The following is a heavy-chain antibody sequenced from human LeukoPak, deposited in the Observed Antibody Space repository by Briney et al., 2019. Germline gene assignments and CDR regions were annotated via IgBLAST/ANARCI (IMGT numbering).Heavy chain of an antibody. V-gene: IGHV4-39*07. CDR1: GGSISSSSYY. CDR3: ARGSWAAAGRPGLFDP. CDR2: IYYSGST. D-gene: IGHD6-13*01. J-gene: IGHJ5*02. Sequence: SETLSLTCTVSGGSISSSSYYWGWIRQPPGKGLEWIGSIYYSGSTYYNPSLKSRVTISVDTSKNQFSLKLSSVTAADTAVYYCARGSWAAAGRPGLFDPWGLGTLVTVSS.